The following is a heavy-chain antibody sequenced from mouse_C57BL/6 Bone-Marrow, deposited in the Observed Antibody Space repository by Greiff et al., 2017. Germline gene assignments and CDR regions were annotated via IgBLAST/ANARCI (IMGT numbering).Heavy chain of an antibody. CDR2: ISDGGSYT. CDR1: GFTFSSYA. J-gene: IGHJ4*01. V-gene: IGHV5-4*01. CDR3: ARERDDYYALDY. Sequence: EVKVVESGGGLVKPGGSLKLSCAASGFTFSSYAMSWVRQTPEKRLEWVATISDGGSYTYYPDTVKGRFTISRDNAKNNLYLQMSHLKSEDTAMYNCARERDDYYALDYWGQGTSVTVSS.